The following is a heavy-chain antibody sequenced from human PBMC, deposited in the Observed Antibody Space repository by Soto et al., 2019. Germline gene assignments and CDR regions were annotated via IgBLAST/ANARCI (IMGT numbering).Heavy chain of an antibody. CDR1: GGSISSGGYS. J-gene: IGHJ6*02. D-gene: IGHD2-15*01. V-gene: IGHV4-30-2*01. CDR2: IYHSGST. Sequence: SETLSLTCAVSGGSISSGGYSWGWIRQPPGKGLEWIGYIYHSGSTYYNPSLKSRVTISVDRSKNQFSLKLSSVTAADTAVYYCARDRTATGWSGMDVWGQGTTVTVSS. CDR3: ARDRTATGWSGMDV.